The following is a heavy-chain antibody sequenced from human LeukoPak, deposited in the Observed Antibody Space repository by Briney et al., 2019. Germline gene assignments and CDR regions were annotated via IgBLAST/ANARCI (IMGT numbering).Heavy chain of an antibody. D-gene: IGHD3-10*01. Sequence: PGGSLRLSCAASGFTFSSYGMHWVRQAPGKGLEWVAFIRYDGSNKYYADSVKGRFTISRDNSKNTLYLQMNSLRAEDTAVYYCAKGGDYYGSGSFDYWGQGTLVTVSS. CDR1: GFTFSSYG. V-gene: IGHV3-30*02. J-gene: IGHJ4*02. CDR3: AKGGDYYGSGSFDY. CDR2: IRYDGSNK.